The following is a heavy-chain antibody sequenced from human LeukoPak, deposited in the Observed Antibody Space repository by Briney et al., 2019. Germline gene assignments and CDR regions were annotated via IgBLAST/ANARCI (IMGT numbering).Heavy chain of an antibody. CDR1: GFTFSDYY. CDR2: ISSSGSTI. J-gene: IGHJ5*02. D-gene: IGHD6-19*01. CDR3: ASSLLDGYSSGWVLGDWFDP. V-gene: IGHV3-11*01. Sequence: NPGGSLRLSCAASGFTFSDYYMSWIRQAPGKGLEWVSYISSSGSTIDYADSVKGRFTISRDNAKNSLYLQMNSLRAEDTAVYYFASSLLDGYSSGWVLGDWFDPWGQGTLVTVSS.